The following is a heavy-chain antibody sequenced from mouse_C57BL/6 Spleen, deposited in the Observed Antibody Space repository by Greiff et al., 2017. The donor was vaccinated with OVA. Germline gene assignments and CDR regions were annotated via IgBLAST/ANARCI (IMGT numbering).Heavy chain of an antibody. CDR2: IDPSDSYT. J-gene: IGHJ2*01. D-gene: IGHD1-1*01. Sequence: QVQLKQPGAELVRPGTSVKLSCKASGYTFTSYWMHWVKQRPGQGLEWIGVIDPSDSYTNYNQKFKGKATLTVDTSSSTAYMQLSSLTSEDSAVYYCASVITPVVAHFDYWGQGTTLTVSS. CDR3: ASVITPVVAHFDY. V-gene: IGHV1-59*01. CDR1: GYTFTSYW.